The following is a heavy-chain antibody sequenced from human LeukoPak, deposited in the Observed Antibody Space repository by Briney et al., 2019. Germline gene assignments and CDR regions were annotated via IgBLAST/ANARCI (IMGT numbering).Heavy chain of an antibody. CDR2: ISAYNGNT. V-gene: IGHV1-18*01. J-gene: IGHJ5*02. Sequence: ASVKVSCKASGYTFTSYVISWVRQAPGQGLEWMGWISAYNGNTNYAQKLQGRVTMTTDTSTSTAYRELRSLRSDGTAVYYCARDLTIYYYDSSGYSRFDPWGQGTLVTVSS. CDR1: GYTFTSYV. D-gene: IGHD3-22*01. CDR3: ARDLTIYYYDSSGYSRFDP.